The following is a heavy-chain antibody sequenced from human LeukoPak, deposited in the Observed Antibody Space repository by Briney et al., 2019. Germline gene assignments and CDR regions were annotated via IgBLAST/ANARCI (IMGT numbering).Heavy chain of an antibody. D-gene: IGHD2/OR15-2a*01. V-gene: IGHV4-34*01. J-gene: IGHJ4*02. CDR2: INHSGST. CDR1: GGSFSGYY. CDR3: ARGVLQPYDY. Sequence: PSETLSLTYAVYGGSFSGYYWSWIRQPPGKGLEWIGEINHSGSTNYNPSLKSRVTISVDTSKNQFSLKLSSVTAADTAVYYCARGVLQPYDYWGQGTLVTVSS.